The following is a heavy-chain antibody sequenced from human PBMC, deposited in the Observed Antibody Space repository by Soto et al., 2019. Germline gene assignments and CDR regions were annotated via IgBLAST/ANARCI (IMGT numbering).Heavy chain of an antibody. CDR1: GFTFSSYW. Sequence: HPGGSLRLSCAASGFTFSSYWMSWVRQAPGKGLEWVANIKQDGSEKYYVDSVKGRFTISRDNAKNSLYLQMNSLRAEDTAVYYCARLPPGKSAAGDVNWFDPWGQGTLVTVSS. V-gene: IGHV3-7*01. J-gene: IGHJ5*02. CDR2: IKQDGSEK. D-gene: IGHD6-13*01. CDR3: ARLPPGKSAAGDVNWFDP.